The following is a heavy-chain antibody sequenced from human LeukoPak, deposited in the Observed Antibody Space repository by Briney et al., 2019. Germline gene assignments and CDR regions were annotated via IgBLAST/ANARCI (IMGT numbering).Heavy chain of an antibody. D-gene: IGHD3-10*01. V-gene: IGHV1-2*02. CDR2: XNPNSGST. CDR3: ARARAWYYYGSGSHTDGMDV. Sequence: XWXNPNSGSTNYAQKFQGRVTMPRDTSISTAYMELSRLRSDDTAVYYCARARAWYYYGSGSHTDGMDVWGQGTTVTVSS. J-gene: IGHJ6*02.